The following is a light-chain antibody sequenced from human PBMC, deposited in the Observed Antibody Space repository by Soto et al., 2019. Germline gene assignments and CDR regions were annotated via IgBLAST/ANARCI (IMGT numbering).Light chain of an antibody. CDR2: DAS. CDR3: QQRRNWPPVT. Sequence: EIVLTQSPATLSMSPGERATLSCRASQSISNYLAWYQQKPGQAPRLLIYDASNRPTGIPVRFSGSGSGTDFTLTISSLEPEDSAVYSCQQRRNWPPVTFGGGTRVEI. V-gene: IGKV3-11*01. CDR1: QSISNY. J-gene: IGKJ4*01.